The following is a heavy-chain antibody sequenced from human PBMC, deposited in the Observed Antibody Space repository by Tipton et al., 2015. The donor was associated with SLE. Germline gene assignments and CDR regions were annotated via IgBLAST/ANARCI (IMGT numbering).Heavy chain of an antibody. CDR2: ISAGRT. D-gene: IGHD1/OR15-1a*01. CDR1: GFNFNEYW. V-gene: IGHV3-23*01. Sequence: SLRLSCAASGFNFNEYWMSWVRQAPGKGLQWVSGISAGRTFYADSVKGRFSISRDNSKNTLYLQMSNVRTEDTAVYYCAIRRGTADAFSYSDYWGQGMLVTVSS. J-gene: IGHJ4*02. CDR3: AIRRGTADAFSYSDY.